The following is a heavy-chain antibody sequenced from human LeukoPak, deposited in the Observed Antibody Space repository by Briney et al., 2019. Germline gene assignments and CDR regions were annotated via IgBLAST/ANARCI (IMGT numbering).Heavy chain of an antibody. J-gene: IGHJ4*02. Sequence: GGSLTLSCAASGFTFSSYGMNWVRQAPGKGLEWVSYISSSSSTIYYADSVKGRFTVSRDNAKNSLYLQMNSLRAEDTAVYYCARDLKVWAYYFDYWGQGTLVTVSS. CDR3: ARDLKVWAYYFDY. V-gene: IGHV3-48*01. CDR1: GFTFSSYG. CDR2: ISSSSSTI. D-gene: IGHD3-16*01.